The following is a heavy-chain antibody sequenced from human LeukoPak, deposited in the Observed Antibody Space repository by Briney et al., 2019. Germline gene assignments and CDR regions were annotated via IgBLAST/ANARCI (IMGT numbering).Heavy chain of an antibody. J-gene: IGHJ3*02. CDR2: ISYIGST. CDR3: ARDVVTVTKGFDI. V-gene: IGHV4-59*11. Sequence: SETLSLTCAVSTYSFSSHYWNWIRQPPGKGLEWIGYISYIGSTNYNPSLKSRVTISIDPSKNQFSLRLSSVTAADTAVYYCARDVVTVTKGFDIWGQGTMVSVSS. CDR1: TYSFSSHY. D-gene: IGHD4-17*01.